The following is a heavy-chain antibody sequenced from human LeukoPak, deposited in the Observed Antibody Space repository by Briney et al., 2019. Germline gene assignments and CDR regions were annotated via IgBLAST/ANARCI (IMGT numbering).Heavy chain of an antibody. CDR2: INPNSGGT. D-gene: IGHD4-11*01. Sequence: ASVKVSCKASGYTFTGYYMHWVRQAPGQGLEWMGWINPNSGGTNYAQKFQGRVTMTRDTSISTGYMELSRLRSDDTAVYYCARDSPADYSNYVAYWGQGTLVTVSS. CDR1: GYTFTGYY. CDR3: ARDSPADYSNYVAY. J-gene: IGHJ4*02. V-gene: IGHV1-2*02.